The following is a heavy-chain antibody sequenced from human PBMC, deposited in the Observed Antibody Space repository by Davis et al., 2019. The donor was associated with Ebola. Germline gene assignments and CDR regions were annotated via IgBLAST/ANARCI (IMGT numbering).Heavy chain of an antibody. Sequence: SETLSLTCTVSGGSISSYYWSWIRQPPGKGLEWIGYIYYSGSTNYNPSLKSRVTISVDTSKNQFSLKLSSVTAADTAVYYCARHGRIQLWLQHFDYWGQGTLVTVSS. J-gene: IGHJ4*02. CDR1: GGSISSYY. V-gene: IGHV4-59*08. CDR3: ARHGRIQLWLQHFDY. D-gene: IGHD5-18*01. CDR2: IYYSGST.